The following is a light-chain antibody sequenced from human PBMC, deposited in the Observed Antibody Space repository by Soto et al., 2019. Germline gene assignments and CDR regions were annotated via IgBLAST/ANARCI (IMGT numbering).Light chain of an antibody. J-gene: IGLJ1*01. CDR3: SSYTSSSLHV. Sequence: QSVLTQPASVSWSPGHSITISCTGTSSDIGGYNYVSWYQQHPGKAHKLMIYDVSNRPSGVSNRFSGSKSGNTASLTFSGLQAEDEADYYCSSYTSSSLHVFGNGTKVTVL. V-gene: IGLV2-14*03. CDR2: DVS. CDR1: SSDIGGYNY.